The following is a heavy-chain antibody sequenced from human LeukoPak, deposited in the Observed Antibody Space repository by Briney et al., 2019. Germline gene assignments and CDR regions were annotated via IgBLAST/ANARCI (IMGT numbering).Heavy chain of an antibody. V-gene: IGHV4-38-2*02. Sequence: SETLSLTCTVSGYSISSGYYWGWIRQPPGKGLEWIGSIYHSGSTYYNPSLKSRVTISVDTSKNQFSLKLRSVTAADTAVYFCARSWGVRQLVMDYWGHGTLVTVSS. D-gene: IGHD6-6*01. CDR2: IYHSGST. CDR1: GYSISSGYY. J-gene: IGHJ4*01. CDR3: ARSWGVRQLVMDY.